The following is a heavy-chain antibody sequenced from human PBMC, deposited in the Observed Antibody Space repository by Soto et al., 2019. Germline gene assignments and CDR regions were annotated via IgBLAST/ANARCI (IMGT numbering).Heavy chain of an antibody. CDR3: AGGIAAAAVDAFDI. V-gene: IGHV1-69*02. CDR1: GGTFSSYT. CDR2: IIPILGIA. Sequence: QVQLVQSGAEVKKPGSSVKVSCKASGGTFSSYTISWVRQAPGQGLEWMGRIIPILGIANYAQKFQGRVTITADKSTSTAYMELSSLRCEDTAVYYCAGGIAAAAVDAFDIWGQGTMVTVSS. D-gene: IGHD6-13*01. J-gene: IGHJ3*02.